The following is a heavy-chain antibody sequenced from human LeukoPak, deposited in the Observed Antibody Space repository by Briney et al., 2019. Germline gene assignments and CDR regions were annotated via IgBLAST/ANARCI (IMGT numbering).Heavy chain of an antibody. D-gene: IGHD1-26*01. CDR1: RFTFSSYW. J-gene: IGHJ4*02. Sequence: GGSLRLSCAASRFTFSSYWMSWVRQAPGKGLEWVANIKQDGSEKYYVDSVKGRFTISRDNAKNSLYLQMNSPRAEDTAVYYCARGVRWELWYYFDYWGQGTLVTVSS. CDR3: ARGVRWELWYYFDY. V-gene: IGHV3-7*01. CDR2: IKQDGSEK.